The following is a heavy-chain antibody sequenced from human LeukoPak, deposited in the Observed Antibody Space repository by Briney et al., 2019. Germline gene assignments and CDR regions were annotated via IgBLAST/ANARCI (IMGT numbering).Heavy chain of an antibody. CDR1: GFTFSSCS. CDR2: ISSSSSYI. CDR3: ARDSLVVPAAVGNFDY. Sequence: PGGSLRLSCAASGFTFSSCSMNWVRQAPGKGLEWVSSISSSSSYIYYADSVKGRFTISRDNAKNSLYLQMNSLRAEDTAVYYCARDSLVVPAAVGNFDYWGQGTLVTVSS. J-gene: IGHJ4*02. D-gene: IGHD2-2*01. V-gene: IGHV3-21*01.